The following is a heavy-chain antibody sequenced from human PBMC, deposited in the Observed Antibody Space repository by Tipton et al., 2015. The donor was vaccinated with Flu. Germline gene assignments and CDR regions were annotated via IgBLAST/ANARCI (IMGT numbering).Heavy chain of an antibody. CDR3: ARDLVQDYRDKYFGMDV. CDR2: IYYRGTT. J-gene: IGHJ6*02. Sequence: LRLSCTVSGGSVSPYYWNWVRQSPGKGLEWIGYIYYRGTTGYNPSLKSRVTSSVDTSKNQVSLQLTSVTAADTAVDYCARDLVQDYRDKYFGMDVWGQGTTVIVSS. D-gene: IGHD4-11*01. CDR1: GGSVSPYY. V-gene: IGHV4-59*02.